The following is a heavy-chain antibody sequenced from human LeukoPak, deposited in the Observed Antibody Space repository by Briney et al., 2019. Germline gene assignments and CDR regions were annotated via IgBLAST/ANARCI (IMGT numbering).Heavy chain of an antibody. CDR3: ARDGDYGEGGGAFDI. D-gene: IGHD4-17*01. J-gene: IGHJ3*02. Sequence: GGSLRLSCAASGFTFSSYSMNWVRQAPGKGLEWVSSISSSSYIYYADSVKGRFTISRDNAKNSLYLQMNSLRAEDTAVYYCARDGDYGEGGGAFDIWGQGTMVTVSS. CDR1: GFTFSSYS. V-gene: IGHV3-21*01. CDR2: ISSSSYI.